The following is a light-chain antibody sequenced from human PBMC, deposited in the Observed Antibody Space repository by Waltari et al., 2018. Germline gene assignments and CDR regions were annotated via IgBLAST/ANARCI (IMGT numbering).Light chain of an antibody. CDR1: SSNIGSDY. J-gene: IGLJ3*02. CDR2: KNN. V-gene: IGLV1-47*01. Sequence: QSVLTQPPSASGTPGQRVTISCSGSSSNIGSDYVYWFQQLPGTAPTLLIYKNNQRPSGVPERSSGATSGTSACRAIGGVRSEGEADYYCESWDDSLSGWVFGGGTKLTLL. CDR3: ESWDDSLSGWV.